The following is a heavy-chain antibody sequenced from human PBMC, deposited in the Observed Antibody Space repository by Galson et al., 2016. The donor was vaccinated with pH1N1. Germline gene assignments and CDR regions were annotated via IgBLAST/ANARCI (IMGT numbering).Heavy chain of an antibody. CDR3: AREGRLHDALTGYHPGGYLDL. D-gene: IGHD3-9*01. CDR2: IYYSGSI. J-gene: IGHJ2*01. Sequence: LSLTCHVSGGSRGSHFWSWIRQPPGKTLEWIGYIYYSGSINYNPSLKSRVTISIDTSNGQSTVKSFSLNLSSVTAADTALYYCAREGRLHDALTGYHPGGYLDLWGHGTLVTVSS. V-gene: IGHV4-59*11. CDR1: GGSRGSHF.